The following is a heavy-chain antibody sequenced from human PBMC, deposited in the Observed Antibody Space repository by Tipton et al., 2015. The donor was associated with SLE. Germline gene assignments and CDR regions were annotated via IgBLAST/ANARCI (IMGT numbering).Heavy chain of an antibody. Sequence: SLRLSCAASGFTFSSYSMNWVRQAPGKGLEWVSYISSSSGTIYYADSVKGRFTISRDNAKNSLYLQMNSLRDEDTAVYYCAAVGYSSGRYGKYWGQGTLVTVSS. V-gene: IGHV3-48*02. D-gene: IGHD6-19*01. CDR1: GFTFSSYS. CDR3: AAVGYSSGRYGKY. CDR2: ISSSSGTI. J-gene: IGHJ4*02.